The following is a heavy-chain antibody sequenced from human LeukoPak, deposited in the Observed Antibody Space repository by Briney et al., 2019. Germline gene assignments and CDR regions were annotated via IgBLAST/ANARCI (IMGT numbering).Heavy chain of an antibody. CDR3: ARDTPYSYFDY. Sequence: SSETLSLTCTVSGGSISSGAYYWSWIRQHPGKGLEWIGYIYYSGDTYYNPSLKSRVTISVDTSKNQFSLKLSSVTAADTAVYYCARDTPYSYFDYWGQGTLVTVSS. CDR2: IYYSGDT. V-gene: IGHV4-31*03. J-gene: IGHJ4*02. D-gene: IGHD2-21*01. CDR1: GGSISSGAYY.